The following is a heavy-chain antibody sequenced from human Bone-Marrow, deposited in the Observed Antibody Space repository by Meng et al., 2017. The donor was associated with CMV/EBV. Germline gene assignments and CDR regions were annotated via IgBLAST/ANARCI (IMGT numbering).Heavy chain of an antibody. CDR3: GVAVPTIAF. CDR2: IKSETEGGTT. J-gene: IGHJ4*02. Sequence: GESLKISCVASGITFSNVWMTWVRQAPGKGLEWVGRIKSETEGGTTDYAAPLKGRFSISRDDSKTTVYLRIDSLKSEDTGLYYGGVAVPTIAFWGQGTLVTVSS. D-gene: IGHD2-15*01. V-gene: IGHV3-15*05. CDR1: GITFSNVW.